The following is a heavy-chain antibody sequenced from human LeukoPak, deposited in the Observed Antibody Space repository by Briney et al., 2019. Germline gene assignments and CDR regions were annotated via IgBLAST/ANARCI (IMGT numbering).Heavy chain of an antibody. D-gene: IGHD6-19*01. J-gene: IGHJ6*02. CDR2: ISAYNGNT. CDR1: GYTFTSYG. CDR3: ARAMYSSGPREGYYYYGMDV. V-gene: IGHV1-18*01. Sequence: ASVKVSCKASGYTFTSYGISWVRQAPGQGLEWMGWISAYNGNTNYAQKLQGRVTITADESTSTAYMELSSLRSEDTAVYYCARAMYSSGPREGYYYYGMDVWGQGTTVTVSS.